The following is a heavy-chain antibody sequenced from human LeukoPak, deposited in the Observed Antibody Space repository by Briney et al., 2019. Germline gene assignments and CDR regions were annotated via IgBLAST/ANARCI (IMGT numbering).Heavy chain of an antibody. CDR3: ARQDGPMGAFDI. V-gene: IGHV4-34*01. J-gene: IGHJ3*02. CDR2: INHSGST. D-gene: IGHD3-10*01. CDR1: GGSFSGYY. Sequence: SETLSLTCAVYGGSFSGYYWSWIRQPPGKGLEWIGEINHSGSTNYNPSLKSRVTISVDTSKNQFSLKLSSVTAADTAVYYCARQDGPMGAFDIWGQGTMVTVSS.